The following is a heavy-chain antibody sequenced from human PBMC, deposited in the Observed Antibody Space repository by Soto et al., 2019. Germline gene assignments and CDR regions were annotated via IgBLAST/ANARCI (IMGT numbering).Heavy chain of an antibody. D-gene: IGHD1-26*01. CDR3: AGHGITGSYYDAFDI. Sequence: SETLSLTCTFFCVSITSSSCHWGSVRQPPGKGLEWIASIKYSGTTFYNPSLKSRVTLSVDTSKNQFALKLSSVTAAETAIYYCAGHGITGSYYDAFDIWGQGTMVT. J-gene: IGHJ3*02. V-gene: IGHV4-39*01. CDR2: IKYSGTT. CDR1: CVSITSSSCH.